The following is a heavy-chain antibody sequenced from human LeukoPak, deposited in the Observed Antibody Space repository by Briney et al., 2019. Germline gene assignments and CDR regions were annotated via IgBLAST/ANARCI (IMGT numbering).Heavy chain of an antibody. Sequence: GGSLRLSCAASGFTFSSYATSWVRQAPGKGLEWVSVIYSGGSTYYADSVKGRFTISRDNSKNTLYLQMNSLRAEATAVYYCARVSVAYGAGRYYFDYWGQGTLVTVSS. V-gene: IGHV3-53*01. J-gene: IGHJ4*02. CDR3: ARVSVAYGAGRYYFDY. D-gene: IGHD3-10*01. CDR2: IYSGGST. CDR1: GFTFSSYA.